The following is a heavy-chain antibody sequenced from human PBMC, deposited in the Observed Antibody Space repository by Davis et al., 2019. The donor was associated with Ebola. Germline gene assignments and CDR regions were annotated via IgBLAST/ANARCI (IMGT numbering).Heavy chain of an antibody. CDR3: ARDAADDYGVNFDY. J-gene: IGHJ4*02. Sequence: PSETLTLTCTVSGGSITNYYWDWIRKPPGKGLEWIGHIYFSGAAKYNPSLRSRATISVETSKNQFYLKLNSVTAADTAVYYCARDAADDYGVNFDYWGQGNLVTVSS. CDR2: IYFSGAA. CDR1: GGSITNYY. V-gene: IGHV4-59*01. D-gene: IGHD4-17*01.